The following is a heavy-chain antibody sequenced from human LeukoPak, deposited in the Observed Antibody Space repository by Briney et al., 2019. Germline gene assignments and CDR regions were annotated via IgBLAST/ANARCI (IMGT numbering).Heavy chain of an antibody. CDR2: ISSSSSYI. CDR3: ARDHVSGDFWSH. J-gene: IGHJ4*02. D-gene: IGHD3-3*01. V-gene: IGHV3-21*01. Sequence: KTGGSLRLSCAASGFTFSSYSMNWVRQAPGKGLEWVSSISSSSSYIYYADSVKGRFTISRDNAKNSLYLQMNSLRAEDTAVYYCARDHVSGDFWSHWGQGTLVTVSS. CDR1: GFTFSSYS.